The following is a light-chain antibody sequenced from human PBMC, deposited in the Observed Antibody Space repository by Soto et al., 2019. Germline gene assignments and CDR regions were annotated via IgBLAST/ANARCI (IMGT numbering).Light chain of an antibody. CDR1: QSITTY. CDR3: QQSYTTPPT. Sequence: DIQMTQSPSSLSASVGDRVTITCRASQSITTYLNWYQQKPGKAPRLLIYAESSLQSGVPSRFSGSGFGTDFTLTISSLQPEAFATYYCQQSYTTPPTFGGGTKVEIK. V-gene: IGKV1-39*01. CDR2: AES. J-gene: IGKJ4*01.